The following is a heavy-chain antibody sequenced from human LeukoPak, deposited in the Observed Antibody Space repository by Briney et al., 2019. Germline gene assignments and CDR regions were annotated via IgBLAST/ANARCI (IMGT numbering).Heavy chain of an antibody. CDR1: GFTLSNHW. Sequence: QTGGSLRLSCAASGFTLSNHWMAWVRQTPGKGPEWVANIDEDGDVKSYAESVKGRFTVSRDNGRTSVYLQMNSLRAEDTAIYYCARHVPRGRSDFDCWGQGALVTVS. CDR2: IDEDGDVK. CDR3: ARHVPRGRSDFDC. D-gene: IGHD5-12*01. V-gene: IGHV3-7*01. J-gene: IGHJ4*02.